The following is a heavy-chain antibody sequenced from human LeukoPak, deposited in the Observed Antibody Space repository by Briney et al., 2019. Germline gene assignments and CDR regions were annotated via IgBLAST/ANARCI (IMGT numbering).Heavy chain of an antibody. V-gene: IGHV1-2*02. CDR2: INPNSGGT. CDR3: ASHWGYGSSGSFDY. Sequence: ASVTVSCKASGYTFTGYYMHWVRQAPGQGLEWMGWINPNSGGTNYAQKFQGRVTMTRNTSIGTAYMELCSLRSEDTAVYYCASHWGYGSSGSFDYWGQGTLVTVSS. D-gene: IGHD6-6*01. J-gene: IGHJ4*02. CDR1: GYTFTGYY.